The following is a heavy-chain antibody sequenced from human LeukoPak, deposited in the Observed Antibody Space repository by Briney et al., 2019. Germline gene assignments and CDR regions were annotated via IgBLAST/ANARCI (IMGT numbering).Heavy chain of an antibody. CDR1: GYTFTSYD. Sequence: ASVKVSCKASGYTFTSYDINWVRQATGQGLEWMGWTNPNSGNTGYAQKFQGRVTMTRNTPISTAYMELSSLISEDTAVYYFARARRFLEWLQVNWFAPWGQGTLVTVSS. V-gene: IGHV1-8*01. CDR2: TNPNSGNT. D-gene: IGHD3-3*01. CDR3: ARARRFLEWLQVNWFAP. J-gene: IGHJ5*02.